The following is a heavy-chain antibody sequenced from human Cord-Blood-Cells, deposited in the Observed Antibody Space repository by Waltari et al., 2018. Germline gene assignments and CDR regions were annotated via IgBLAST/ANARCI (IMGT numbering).Heavy chain of an antibody. Sequence: QLQLQESGPGLVKPSATLSLTCTVSGGSISSSSYYWGRIRPPPGKGLEWIGSIDYSGNTYYTPALKSRVTISVDTSKNQFSLKVSSVTAADTAVYYCARHDPGTTVTTWVNGGQGTLVTVSS. J-gene: IGHJ4*02. D-gene: IGHD4-17*01. V-gene: IGHV4-39*01. CDR2: IDYSGNT. CDR3: ARHDPGTTVTTWVN. CDR1: GGSISSSSYY.